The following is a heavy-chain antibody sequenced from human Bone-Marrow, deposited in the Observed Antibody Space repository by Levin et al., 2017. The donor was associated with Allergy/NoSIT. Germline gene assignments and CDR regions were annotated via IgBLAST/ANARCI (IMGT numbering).Heavy chain of an antibody. V-gene: IGHV1-69*06. CDR1: GGTFSSYA. CDR2: IIPIFGTA. Sequence: VASVKVSCKASGGTFSSYAISWVRQAPGQGLEWMGGIIPIFGTANYAQKFQGRVTITADKSTSTAYMELSSLRSEDTAVYYCARKYSGYDYYYYMDGWGKGTTVTVSS. D-gene: IGHD5-12*01. J-gene: IGHJ6*03. CDR3: ARKYSGYDYYYYMDG.